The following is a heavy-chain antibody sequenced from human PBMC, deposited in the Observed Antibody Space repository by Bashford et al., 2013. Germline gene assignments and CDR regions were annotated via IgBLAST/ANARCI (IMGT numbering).Heavy chain of an antibody. V-gene: IGHV4/OR15-8*01. CDR3: ARRGWGYVPDAVWVWLDP. CDR1: GDSISDGHW. D-gene: IGHD3-16*01. J-gene: IGHJ5*02. Sequence: SETLSLTCDVSGDSISDGHWWNWVRQPPGKGLEWIGEIYQSGSTKFNPSLKSRVTMSVDKSKNQFSLKLTFCDPPRTRSVYSCARRGWGYVPDAVWVWLDPVGPGTRVTVSS. CDR2: IYQSGST.